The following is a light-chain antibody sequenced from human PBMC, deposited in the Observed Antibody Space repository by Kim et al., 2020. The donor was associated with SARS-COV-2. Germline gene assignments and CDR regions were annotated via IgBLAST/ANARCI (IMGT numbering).Light chain of an antibody. J-gene: IGLJ2*01. CDR1: TSNIGSHN. Sequence: QLVLTQPPSASGTPGQSVTISCSGSTSNIGSHNVYWFQQLPGTAPKLLIYRTNQRPSGVPDRFSGSKSGTSASLAISGLRSEDEADYYCTAWDDSLSGLVFGGGTQLTVL. CDR2: RTN. CDR3: TAWDDSLSGLV. V-gene: IGLV1-47*01.